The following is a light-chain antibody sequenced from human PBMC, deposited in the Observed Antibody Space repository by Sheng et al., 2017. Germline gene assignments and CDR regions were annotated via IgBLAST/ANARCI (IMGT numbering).Light chain of an antibody. J-gene: IGKJ1*01. CDR1: QSVLNSG. V-gene: IGKV3D-15*01. CDR3: QQCNNWPRT. Sequence: EIVLTQSPGTLSLSPGERATLSCRASQSVLNSGLAWYQQKPGQAPRLLIYGVSSRATGIPARFSGSGSGTEFTLTISSLQSDDSAVYICQQCNNWPRTFGQGTKVEIK. CDR2: GVS.